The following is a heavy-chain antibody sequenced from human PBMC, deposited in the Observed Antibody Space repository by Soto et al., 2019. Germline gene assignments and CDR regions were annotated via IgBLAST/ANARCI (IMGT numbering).Heavy chain of an antibody. CDR3: SSHYDPGRANWYFDL. CDR2: IYHSGST. D-gene: IGHD3-3*01. J-gene: IGHJ2*01. Sequence: QVQLQESGPGLVKPSGTLSLTCAVSGGSISSSNWWSWVRQPPGKGLEWIGEIYHSGSTNYNPSLKSRVTISVDKSKNQFSLKLSSVTAANTAVYYCSSHYDPGRANWYFDLWGRGTLVTVSS. V-gene: IGHV4-4*02. CDR1: GGSISSSNW.